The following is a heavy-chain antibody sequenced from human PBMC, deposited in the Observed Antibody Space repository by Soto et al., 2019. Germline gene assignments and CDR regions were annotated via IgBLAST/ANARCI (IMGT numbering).Heavy chain of an antibody. J-gene: IGHJ3*01. CDR2: IWYDGSNK. D-gene: IGHD4-17*01. CDR1: GFTFSSYG. CDR3: ARGGLGDSDGAFDV. Sequence: GGSLRLSCAASGFTFSSYGMHWVRQAPGKGLEWVAVIWYDGSNKYYADSVKGRFTISRDNSKNTLYLQMNSLRAEDTGLYYCARGGLGDSDGAFDVWGLGTMVTVSS. V-gene: IGHV3-33*01.